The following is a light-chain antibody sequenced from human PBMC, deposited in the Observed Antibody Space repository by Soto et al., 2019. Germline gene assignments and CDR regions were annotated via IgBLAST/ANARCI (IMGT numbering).Light chain of an antibody. Sequence: EIVLTQSPGTLSLSPGERATLSCRASQSVSSSYLAWYQQKPGQAPRLLIYGASSRATGIPDRFSGSGSGTDFTLTISRLEPEDFAVYYCHQYAGSPLTFDGGTKVEIK. CDR2: GAS. V-gene: IGKV3-20*01. CDR3: HQYAGSPLT. CDR1: QSVSSSY. J-gene: IGKJ4*01.